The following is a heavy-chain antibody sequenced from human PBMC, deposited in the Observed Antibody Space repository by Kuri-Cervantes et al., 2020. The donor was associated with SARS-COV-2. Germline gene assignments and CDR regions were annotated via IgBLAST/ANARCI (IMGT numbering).Heavy chain of an antibody. Sequence: GESLKISCAASGFTFSDYYMSWIRQAPGKGLEWVSYISSSGSTIYYADSVKGRFTISGDNAKNSLYLQMNSLRAEDTAVYYCASPIYCSSTSCYLGRSHDAFDIWGQGTMVTVSS. CDR1: GFTFSDYY. CDR3: ASPIYCSSTSCYLGRSHDAFDI. V-gene: IGHV3-11*04. D-gene: IGHD2-2*01. CDR2: ISSSGSTI. J-gene: IGHJ3*02.